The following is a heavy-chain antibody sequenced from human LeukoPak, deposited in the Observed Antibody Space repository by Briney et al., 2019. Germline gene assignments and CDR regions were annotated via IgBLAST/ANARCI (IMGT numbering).Heavy chain of an antibody. CDR3: AREYDYRFPTAY. V-gene: IGHV1-2*02. D-gene: IGHD4-11*01. Sequence: ASVKVSCKASGYTFTGYYTHWVRQAPGQGLEWMGWINPNSGGTNYAQKFQGRVTMTRDTSISTAYMELSRLRSDDTAVYYCAREYDYRFPTAYWGQGTLVTVSS. CDR1: GYTFTGYY. J-gene: IGHJ4*02. CDR2: INPNSGGT.